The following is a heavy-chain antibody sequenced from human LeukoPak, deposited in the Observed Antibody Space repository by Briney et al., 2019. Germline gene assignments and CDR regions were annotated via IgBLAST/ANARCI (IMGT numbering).Heavy chain of an antibody. Sequence: GGSLRLSCAASGFTVSSNYMSWVRQAPGKGLEWVSVIYSGGSTYYADSVKGRFTISRDNSKNTLYLRMNSLRAEDTAVYYCARGFHSGYDFDYWGQGTLVTVSS. CDR2: IYSGGST. J-gene: IGHJ4*02. CDR3: ARGFHSGYDFDY. CDR1: GFTVSSNY. V-gene: IGHV3-53*01. D-gene: IGHD5-12*01.